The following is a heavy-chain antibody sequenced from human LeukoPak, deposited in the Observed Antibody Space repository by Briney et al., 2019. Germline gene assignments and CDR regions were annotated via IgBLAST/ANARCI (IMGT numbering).Heavy chain of an antibody. CDR3: ARLFGGVTTFDY. D-gene: IGHD2-8*02. Sequence: GGSLRLSCAASGFTFGNFWMSWVRQAPGRGLQWVASMKGDGSHIYYVDSVKGRLTIPRDNARNSLYLQMNSLRAEDTAVYYCARLFGGVTTFDYWGQGALVTVSS. CDR1: GFTFGNFW. CDR2: MKGDGSHI. V-gene: IGHV3-7*03. J-gene: IGHJ4*02.